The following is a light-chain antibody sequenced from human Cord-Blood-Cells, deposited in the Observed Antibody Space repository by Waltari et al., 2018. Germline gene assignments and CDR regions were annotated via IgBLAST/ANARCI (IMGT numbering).Light chain of an antibody. J-gene: IGKJ2*01. Sequence: AIRMTQSPSSLPASPGDRVTITCRASQGIRSYLAWYQQKPGKAPKLLIYAASTLQSGVPSRFSGSGSGTDFTLTISCLQSEEFATYYCQQYYSYPYTFGQGTKLEIK. CDR2: AAS. CDR1: QGIRSY. V-gene: IGKV1-8*01. CDR3: QQYYSYPYT.